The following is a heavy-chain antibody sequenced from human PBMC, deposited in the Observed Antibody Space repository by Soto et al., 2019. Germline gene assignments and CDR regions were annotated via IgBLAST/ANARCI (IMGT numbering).Heavy chain of an antibody. J-gene: IGHJ5*02. CDR3: ARVPLCSGGSCTKNWFDP. CDR1: GYTFTSYG. V-gene: IGHV1-18*01. CDR2: ISAYNGNT. D-gene: IGHD2-15*01. Sequence: ASVKVSCKASGYTFTSYGISWVRQAPGQGLEWMGWISAYNGNTNYAQKLQGRVTMTTDTSTSTAYMELRSLRSDDTAVYYCARVPLCSGGSCTKNWFDPWGQGTLVTVS.